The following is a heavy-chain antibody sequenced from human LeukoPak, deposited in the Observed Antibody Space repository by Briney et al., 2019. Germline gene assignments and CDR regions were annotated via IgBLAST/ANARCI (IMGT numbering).Heavy chain of an antibody. CDR3: ARDKYGDNSNAFDI. V-gene: IGHV3-33*01. D-gene: IGHD4-23*01. J-gene: IGHJ3*02. CDR2: IWYDGSNK. CDR1: GFTFSTYG. Sequence: GGSLRLSCAASGFTFSTYGMHWVRQAPGKGLEWVAVIWYDGSNKYYADSVKGRFTISRDNSKNTVYLQMNSLRAEDTAVYYCARDKYGDNSNAFDIWGQGTLVTVSS.